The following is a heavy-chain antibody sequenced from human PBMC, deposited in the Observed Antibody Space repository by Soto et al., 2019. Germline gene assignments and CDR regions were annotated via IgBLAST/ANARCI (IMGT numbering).Heavy chain of an antibody. CDR2: ISSSSSYI. CDR1: GFTFSSYS. Sequence: GGSLRLSCAASGFTFSSYSMNWVRQAPGKGLEWVSSISSSSSYIYYADSVKGRFTISRDNAKNSLYLQMNSLRAEDTAVYYCARDSTAGVVPAALRGYCSGGSCWGTDAFDIWGQGTMVTVSS. CDR3: ARDSTAGVVPAALRGYCSGGSCWGTDAFDI. D-gene: IGHD2-15*01. V-gene: IGHV3-21*01. J-gene: IGHJ3*02.